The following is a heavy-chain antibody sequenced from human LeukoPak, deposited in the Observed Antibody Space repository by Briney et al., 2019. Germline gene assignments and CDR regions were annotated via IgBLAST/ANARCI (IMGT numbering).Heavy chain of an antibody. V-gene: IGHV4-59*10. J-gene: IGHJ3*02. CDR3: ARGYKPASGKDGAFDI. D-gene: IGHD6-13*01. CDR1: GFTYSHSA. Sequence: GSLRLSCAASGFTYSHSAMSWVRQAPGKGLEWIGRVYSSGTTDYNPSLKSRVSMSVDTSSNQFSLRLSSMTAADTALYYCARGYKPASGKDGAFDIWGQGTMVTVSS. CDR2: VYSSGTT.